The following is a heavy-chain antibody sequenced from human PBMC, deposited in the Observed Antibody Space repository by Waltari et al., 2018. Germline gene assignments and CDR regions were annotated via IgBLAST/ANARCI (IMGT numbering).Heavy chain of an antibody. Sequence: EVQLVESGGGLVQPGGSLRLSCATSGFTFSHYWMSWVRQAPGKGLEWVANIKQDGSDKYYVDSVKGRFTISRDNAKNSLFLQMNSLRVEDTAVYYCARDRGVIVYWGQGTLVTVSS. CDR3: ARDRGVIVY. J-gene: IGHJ4*02. D-gene: IGHD3-22*01. V-gene: IGHV3-7*01. CDR1: GFTFSHYW. CDR2: IKQDGSDK.